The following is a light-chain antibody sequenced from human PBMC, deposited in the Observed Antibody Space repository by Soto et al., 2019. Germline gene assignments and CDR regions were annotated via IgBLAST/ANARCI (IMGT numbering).Light chain of an antibody. J-gene: IGLJ1*01. V-gene: IGLV2-14*01. Sequence: SALTQPASVSGSPGQSITISCTGISSDVGGYDFVSWYQHHPGRAPKLLIYEVSGRPSGVSYRFSGSKSGNTASLIISGLQAEDEAYYYCSSYGSSGTSVFGTGTKV. CDR2: EVS. CDR3: SSYGSSGTSV. CDR1: SSDVGGYDF.